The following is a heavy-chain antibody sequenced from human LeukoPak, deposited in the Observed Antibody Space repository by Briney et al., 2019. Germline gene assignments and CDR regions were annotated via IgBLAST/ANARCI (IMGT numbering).Heavy chain of an antibody. J-gene: IGHJ4*02. V-gene: IGHV4-34*01. CDR2: INHSGST. CDR1: GGSFSGYY. D-gene: IGHD2-2*01. CDR3: ARAAGYCSSTSCYGGFDY. Sequence: SETLSLTCADYGGSFSGYYWSWIRQPPGKGLEWIGEINHSGSTNYNPSLKSRVTISVDTYKTQFSLKLSSVTAADTAVYYCARAAGYCSSTSCYGGFDYWGQGTLVTVSS.